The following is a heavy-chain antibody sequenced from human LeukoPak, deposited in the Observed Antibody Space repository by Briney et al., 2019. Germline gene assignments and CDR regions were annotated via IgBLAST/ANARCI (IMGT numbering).Heavy chain of an antibody. CDR3: ARGGSYYYGSGSKSDAFDI. D-gene: IGHD3-10*01. CDR1: GYTFTSYG. Sequence: ASVKVSCKASGYTFTSYGISWVRQAPGQGLEWMGWISAYNGNTNYAQKLQGRVTMTTDTSTSTAYMELRSLRSDDTAVYYCARGGSYYYGSGSKSDAFDIWGQGTVVTVSS. J-gene: IGHJ3*02. V-gene: IGHV1-18*01. CDR2: ISAYNGNT.